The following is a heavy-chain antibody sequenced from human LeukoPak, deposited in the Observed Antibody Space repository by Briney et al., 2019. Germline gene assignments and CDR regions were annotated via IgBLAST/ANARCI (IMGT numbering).Heavy chain of an antibody. D-gene: IGHD2-8*02. J-gene: IGHJ4*02. Sequence: ASVKVSCKASGYTFTDYYIHWVRQAPGQGLEGMSWINPNSGDKRSAQKFQGRLSMTSDTSMSTAYMELSSLRSDDTAIYYCAREFCTGGGKCSKTCDYWGQGTLVTVSS. CDR3: AREFCTGGGKCSKTCDY. V-gene: IGHV1-2*02. CDR1: GYTFTDYY. CDR2: INPNSGDK.